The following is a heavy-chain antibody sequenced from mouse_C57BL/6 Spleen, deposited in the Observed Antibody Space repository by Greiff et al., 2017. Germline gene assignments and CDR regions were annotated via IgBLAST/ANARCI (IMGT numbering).Heavy chain of an antibody. J-gene: IGHJ4*01. V-gene: IGHV1-76*01. CDR3: ARSGYDAMDY. D-gene: IGHD3-1*01. CDR2: IYPGSGNT. CDR1: GYTFTDYY. Sequence: VQLQQSGAELVRPGASVKLSCKASGYTFTDYYINWVKQRPGQGLEWIARIYPGSGNTYYNEKFKGKATLTAEKSSSTAYMQLSSLTSEDSAVYFCARSGYDAMDYWRQGTSVTVSS.